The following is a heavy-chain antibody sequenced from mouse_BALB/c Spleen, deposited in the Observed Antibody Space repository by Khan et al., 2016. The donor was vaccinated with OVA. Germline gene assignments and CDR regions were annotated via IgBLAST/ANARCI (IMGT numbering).Heavy chain of an antibody. CDR3: ARGRAY. V-gene: IGHV3-2*02. CDR1: GYSITSDYA. CDR2: ITYSGST. D-gene: IGHD3-3*01. J-gene: IGHJ3*01. Sequence: EVKLLESGPGLVKPSQSLSLTCTVTGYSITSDYAWNWIRQFPGNKLEWMGYITYSGSTCYTPSLKSRISITRNTSKNQFFQQLNSVTTEDTATYCCARGRAYWGQGTLVTVSA.